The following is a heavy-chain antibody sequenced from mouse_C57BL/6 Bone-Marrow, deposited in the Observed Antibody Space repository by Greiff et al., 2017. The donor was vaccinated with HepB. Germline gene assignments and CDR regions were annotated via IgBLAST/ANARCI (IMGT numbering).Heavy chain of an antibody. Sequence: VQLQQPGAELVRPGSSVKLSCKASGYTFTSYWMHWVKQRPIQGLEWIGNIDPSDSETHYNQKFKDKATLTVDKSSSTAYMQLSSLTSEDSAVYYCARSGGRAWFAYWGQGTLVTVSA. CDR1: GYTFTSYW. CDR3: ARSGGRAWFAY. D-gene: IGHD1-1*01. CDR2: IDPSDSET. V-gene: IGHV1-52*01. J-gene: IGHJ3*01.